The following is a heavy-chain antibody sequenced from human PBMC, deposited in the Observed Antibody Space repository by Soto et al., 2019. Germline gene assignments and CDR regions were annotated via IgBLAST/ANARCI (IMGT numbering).Heavy chain of an antibody. J-gene: IGHJ6*03. CDR1: GGSISSYY. V-gene: IGHV4-59*08. Sequence: ASETLSLTCTVSGGSISSYYWSWIRQPPGKGLEWIGYIYYSGSTNYNPSLKSRVTISVDTSKNQFYLKLSSLTAADTAVYYCARQGYYMDVWGKGTTVTVSS. CDR3: ARQGYYMDV. CDR2: IYYSGST.